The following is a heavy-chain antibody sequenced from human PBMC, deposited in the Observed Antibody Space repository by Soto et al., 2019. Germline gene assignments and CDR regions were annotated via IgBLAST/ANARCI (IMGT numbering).Heavy chain of an antibody. D-gene: IGHD5-18*01. Sequence: HGESLKISCKGSGYSFTSYWISWVRQMPGKGLEWMGRIDPSDSYTNYSPSFQGHVTISADKSISTAYLQWSSLKASDTAMYYCARLPAMVTYYYYGMDVWGQGTTVTVSS. J-gene: IGHJ6*02. CDR3: ARLPAMVTYYYYGMDV. CDR1: GYSFTSYW. CDR2: IDPSDSYT. V-gene: IGHV5-10-1*01.